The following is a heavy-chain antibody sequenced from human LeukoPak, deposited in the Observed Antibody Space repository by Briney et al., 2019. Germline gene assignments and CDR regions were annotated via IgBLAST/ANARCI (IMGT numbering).Heavy chain of an antibody. D-gene: IGHD3-22*01. CDR1: GFTFSSYS. CDR3: ARTYYYDSSGPNWFDP. J-gene: IGHJ5*02. Sequence: GGSLRLSCAASGFTFSSYSMNWVRQAPGKGLEWVSYISSSSSTIYYADSVKGRFTISRDNAKNSLYLQMNSLRAEDTAVYYCARTYYYDSSGPNWFDPWGQGTLVTVSS. V-gene: IGHV3-48*04. CDR2: ISSSSSTI.